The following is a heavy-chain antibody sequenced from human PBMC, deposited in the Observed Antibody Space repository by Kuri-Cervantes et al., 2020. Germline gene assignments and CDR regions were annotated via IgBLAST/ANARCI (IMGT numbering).Heavy chain of an antibody. CDR3: ARDPSSYDYVWGSYRTWPLGG. D-gene: IGHD3-16*02. CDR2: INAGNGNT. CDR1: GYTFTSYA. Sequence: ASVKVSCKASGYTFTSYAMHWVRQAPGQRLEWMGWINAGNGNTNYAQKLQGRVTMTADTSTSTAYMELRSLRSDDTAVYYCARDPSSYDYVWGSYRTWPLGGWGQGTLVTVSS. J-gene: IGHJ4*02. V-gene: IGHV1-3*01.